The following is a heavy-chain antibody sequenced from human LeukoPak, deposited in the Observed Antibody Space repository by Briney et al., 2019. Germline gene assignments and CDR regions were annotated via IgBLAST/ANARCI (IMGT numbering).Heavy chain of an antibody. J-gene: IGHJ4*02. V-gene: IGHV4-39*01. CDR2: IYYSGST. CDR1: GGSISSSSYY. D-gene: IGHD6-19*01. CDR3: ARHLRAVAGNPLDY. Sequence: SETLSLTCTVSGGSISSSSYYWGWIRQPPGKGLEWIGSIYYSGSTYYNPSLKSRVTISVDTSKNQFSLKLSSVAAADTAVYYCARHLRAVAGNPLDYWGQGTLVTVSS.